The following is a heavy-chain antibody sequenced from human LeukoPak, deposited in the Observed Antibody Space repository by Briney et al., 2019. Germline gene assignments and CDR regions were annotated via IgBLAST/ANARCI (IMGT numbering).Heavy chain of an antibody. D-gene: IGHD3-3*01. CDR3: ARAAPRTVRFLEWLSNTNWFDP. CDR2: IYPGDFDT. V-gene: IGHV5-51*01. Sequence: GESLKISCKGSGYSFTSYWIGWVRQMPGKGLEWMGIIYPGDFDTRYSPSFQGQVTISADKSISTAYLQWSSLKASDTAMYYCARAAPRTVRFLEWLSNTNWFDPWGQGTLVTVSS. CDR1: GYSFTSYW. J-gene: IGHJ5*02.